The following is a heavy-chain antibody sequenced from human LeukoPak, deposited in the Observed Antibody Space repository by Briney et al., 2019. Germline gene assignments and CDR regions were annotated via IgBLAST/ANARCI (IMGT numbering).Heavy chain of an antibody. D-gene: IGHD5-18*01. CDR2: ISYDGSNK. J-gene: IGHJ6*02. V-gene: IGHV3-30*18. CDR3: AKRMIQGPNGMDV. Sequence: SCKVSGYTLTELSMHWVRQAPGKGLEWVAVISYDGSNKYYADSVKGRFTISRDNSKNTLYLQMNSLRAEDTAVYYCAKRMIQGPNGMDVWGQGTTVTVSS. CDR1: GYTLTELS.